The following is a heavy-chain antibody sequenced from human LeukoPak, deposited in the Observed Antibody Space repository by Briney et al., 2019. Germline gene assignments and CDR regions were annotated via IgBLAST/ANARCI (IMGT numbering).Heavy chain of an antibody. CDR2: INWNGGDT. CDR3: ARGQRRHIDMAPSFDY. J-gene: IGHJ4*02. V-gene: IGHV3-20*04. CDR1: GSNFEDYG. D-gene: IGHD5-24*01. Sequence: PGGSLRLSCADSGSNFEDYGMSWVRQAPGKGLEWVSGINWNGGDTDYADSVKGRFTISRDNAKNSLYLQMNSLRPEDTAVYSCARGQRRHIDMAPSFDYWGQGTLVTVSS.